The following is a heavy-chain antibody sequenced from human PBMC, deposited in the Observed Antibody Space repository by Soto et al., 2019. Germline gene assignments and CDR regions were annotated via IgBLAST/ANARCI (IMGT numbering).Heavy chain of an antibody. CDR1: GFSFGTYV. D-gene: IGHD3-22*01. CDR2: VSGSGGRV. V-gene: IGHV3-23*01. CDR3: AMTRLYDTGTNDYHRDALDI. Sequence: EVQLLESGGGMVEPRGSLTLSCVASGFSFGTYVMNWVRQAPGKGLEWVSGVSGSGGRVYSADSVKGRFTISRDNSRNTLYLQMTSMRAEDTAIYYCAMTRLYDTGTNDYHRDALDIWGQGTQVTVSS. J-gene: IGHJ3*02.